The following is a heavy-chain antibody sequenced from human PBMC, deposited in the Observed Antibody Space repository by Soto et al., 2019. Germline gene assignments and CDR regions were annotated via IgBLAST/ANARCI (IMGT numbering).Heavy chain of an antibody. D-gene: IGHD4-4*01. CDR2: IGGSGGST. CDR1: GFTFTSYA. Sequence: EVQLLESGGGLVQPGGSLRLSCAASGFTFTSYALGWVRKPQGKGLEGFSAIGGSGGSTYYANSVKGRFTISRDNSKNTLYLQMNSLRAEDTAVYYCAKDYSNSGYYYMDVWGKGTTVTVSS. V-gene: IGHV3-23*01. J-gene: IGHJ6*03. CDR3: AKDYSNSGYYYMDV.